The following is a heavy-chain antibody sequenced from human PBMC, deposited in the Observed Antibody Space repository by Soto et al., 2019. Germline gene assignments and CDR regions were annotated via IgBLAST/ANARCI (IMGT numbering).Heavy chain of an antibody. CDR3: ASRDPGTSVDY. J-gene: IGHJ4*02. V-gene: IGHV4-4*02. Sequence: SESLSLTCAVSGGSVTSNNGWTWVRQPPGRGLEWIGEFYRTGSTNYKPSLKSRVTISLDKSENQFSLKVTSLTAADTAVYYCASRDPGTSVDYWGQGTLVTVSS. CDR1: GGSVTSNNG. D-gene: IGHD1-7*01. CDR2: FYRTGST.